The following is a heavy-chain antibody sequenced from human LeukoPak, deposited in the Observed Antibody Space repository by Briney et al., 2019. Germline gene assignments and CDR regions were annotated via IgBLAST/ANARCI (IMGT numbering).Heavy chain of an antibody. CDR2: IIAYNGNT. D-gene: IGHD3-22*01. J-gene: IGHJ4*02. CDR3: ARGSTARYYYDSSGYYRGAVDY. Sequence: ASVKVSCKASGYTFTSYGISWVRQAPGQGLEWMGWIIAYNGNTNYAQKFQGRVTMTTDTSTSTAYMELRSLRSDDTAVYYCARGSTARYYYDSSGYYRGAVDYWGQGTLVTISS. V-gene: IGHV1-18*01. CDR1: GYTFTSYG.